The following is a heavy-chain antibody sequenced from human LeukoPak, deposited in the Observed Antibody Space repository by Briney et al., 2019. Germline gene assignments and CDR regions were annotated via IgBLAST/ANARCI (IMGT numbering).Heavy chain of an antibody. CDR2: IDTSGNT. CDR1: GGSISSYY. D-gene: IGHD6-13*01. CDR3: ARVSSSWYQDWYFDL. Sequence: SETLSLTCTVSGGSISSYYWSWTRQPAGKGLEWIGRIDTSGNTNYKPSLKSRATMSVDTSKNQFSPKLSSVTAADTAVYYCARVSSSWYQDWYFDLWGRGTLVTVSS. V-gene: IGHV4-4*07. J-gene: IGHJ2*01.